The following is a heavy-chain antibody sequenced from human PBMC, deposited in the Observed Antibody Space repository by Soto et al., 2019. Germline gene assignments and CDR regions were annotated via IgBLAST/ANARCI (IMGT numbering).Heavy chain of an antibody. CDR3: SRSLAIDFDS. V-gene: IGHV3-49*04. CDR2: IRRIAYGGTT. J-gene: IGHJ4*02. CDR1: GFNFGAYT. Sequence: PVGSLRLSCSASGFNFGAYTMSWVRLTPGKGLEWVGFIRRIAYGGTTDYAASVKGRFTISRDDSRKIVYLQMSRLKIEDTAVYYCSRSLAIDFDSWGQGTLVTVSS.